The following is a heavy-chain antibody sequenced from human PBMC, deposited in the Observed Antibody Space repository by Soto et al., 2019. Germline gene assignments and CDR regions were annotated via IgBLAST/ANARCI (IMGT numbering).Heavy chain of an antibody. CDR2: ISYDGSNK. CDR3: AKALSTLGLDY. CDR1: GFTFSSYS. D-gene: IGHD3-16*01. J-gene: IGHJ4*02. V-gene: IGHV3-30*18. Sequence: VQLVESGGGLVKPGGSLRLSCAASGFTFSSYSMHWVRQAPGKGLEWVAVISYDGSNKYYADSVKGRFTISRDNSKNTLYLQMNSLRAEDTAVYYCAKALSTLGLDYWGQGTLVTVSS.